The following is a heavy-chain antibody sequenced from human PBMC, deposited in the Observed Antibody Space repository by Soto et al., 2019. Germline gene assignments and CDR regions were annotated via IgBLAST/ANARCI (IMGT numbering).Heavy chain of an antibody. CDR1: GYTFTSYD. D-gene: IGHD6-19*01. V-gene: IGHV1-3*01. J-gene: IGHJ4*03. CDR2: INVINGNA. Sequence: ASVKVSCKASGYTFTSYDMHWVRQAPGQRLEWMGRINVINGNAYYSQRFQGRATFTRETSASTGYMELSSLISGDTAVYYCVVRSGWWAFHYWGQRIVV. CDR3: VVRSGWWAFHY.